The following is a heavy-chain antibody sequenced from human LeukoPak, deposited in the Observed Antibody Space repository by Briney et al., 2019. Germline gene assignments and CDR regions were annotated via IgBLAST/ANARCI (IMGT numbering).Heavy chain of an antibody. D-gene: IGHD6-19*01. J-gene: IGHJ3*02. CDR2: IYYSGST. CDR1: GDSISNGGYS. CDR3: ARHLHFKQWPETKAFDI. V-gene: IGHV4-30-2*03. Sequence: SETLSLTCAVSGDSISNGGYSWSWIRQPPGKGLEWIGFIYYSGSTYYNPSLKSRLSISVDTSKNQFSLTLTSVTAADTAVYYCARHLHFKQWPETKAFDIWGQGTMVTISS.